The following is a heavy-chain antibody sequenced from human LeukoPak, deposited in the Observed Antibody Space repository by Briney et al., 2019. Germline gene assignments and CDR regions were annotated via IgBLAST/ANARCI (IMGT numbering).Heavy chain of an antibody. Sequence: SETLSLTCTVSAGPIRSHYWTWIRQSPLKGLEWIGDISNSGSTKYNPSLKSRVTISIDTSKSPFSLRLTAVTAADTAVYYCGRDALVGYFSYYYIDVRGKGTTVTVSS. CDR3: GRDALVGYFSYYYIDV. CDR1: AGPIRSHY. V-gene: IGHV4-59*11. CDR2: ISNSGST. J-gene: IGHJ6*03. D-gene: IGHD2-15*01.